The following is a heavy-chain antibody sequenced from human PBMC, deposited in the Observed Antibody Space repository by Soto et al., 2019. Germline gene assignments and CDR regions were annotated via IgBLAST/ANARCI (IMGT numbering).Heavy chain of an antibody. CDR1: GDSVPRTSAA. D-gene: IGHD3-3*02. V-gene: IGHV6-1*01. J-gene: IGHJ3*02. CDR3: SRHLDGNAFDI. CDR2: TYYRSKWYN. Sequence: LPTLSLTCAVSGDSVPRTSAASYWIRQSPSRGLEWLGRTYYRSKWYNDYAVSVRGRMIVNSDTSKNQFSLQLNSVNPEDTAVYYCSRHLDGNAFDIWGQGTMVTVSS.